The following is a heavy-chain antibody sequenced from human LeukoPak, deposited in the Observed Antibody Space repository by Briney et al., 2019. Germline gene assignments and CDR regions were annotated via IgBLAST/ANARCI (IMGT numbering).Heavy chain of an antibody. CDR3: ERGQSMYY. V-gene: IGHV1-18*01. CDR2: ISPHSHTT. Sequence: GASVKVSCKASGYTFNNYFISWVRQAPGQGLEWVGWISPHSHTTNYAEKVQGRVTMTTDPSTTTVYMELRSLRSDDTPVYFFERGQSMYYWGQGTPVTVSS. D-gene: IGHD2-8*01. CDR1: GYTFNNYF. J-gene: IGHJ4*02.